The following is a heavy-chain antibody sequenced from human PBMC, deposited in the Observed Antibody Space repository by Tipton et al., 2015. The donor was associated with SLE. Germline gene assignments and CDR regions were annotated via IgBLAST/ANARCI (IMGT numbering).Heavy chain of an antibody. CDR3: AKGPSTPPDWYLDS. Sequence: TLSLTCTVSGGSIRTDYWSWIRQSPGRGLEWIGYLYYTGTSHYNPSFQGRVTTSADTSNNQFSLTLNSVTAADTAVYYCAKGPSTPPDWYLDSWGQGSLVTVSS. D-gene: IGHD2-21*02. V-gene: IGHV4-59*01. CDR2: LYYTGTS. J-gene: IGHJ4*02. CDR1: GGSIRTDY.